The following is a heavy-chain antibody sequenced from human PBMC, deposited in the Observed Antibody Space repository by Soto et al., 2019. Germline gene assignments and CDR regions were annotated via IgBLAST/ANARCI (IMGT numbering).Heavy chain of an antibody. V-gene: IGHV1-8*01. Sequence: QVQLVQSGAEVKKPGAAVKVSCKASGYTFTSYDINWVRQATGQGREWMGWMNTNSGNTGYAQKFQGRVTMTRNTSIITAYMELSSLRSEDTAVYYCARGGIAARPRWFDPWGQGTLVTVSS. CDR1: GYTFTSYD. CDR3: ARGGIAARPRWFDP. J-gene: IGHJ5*02. CDR2: MNTNSGNT. D-gene: IGHD6-6*01.